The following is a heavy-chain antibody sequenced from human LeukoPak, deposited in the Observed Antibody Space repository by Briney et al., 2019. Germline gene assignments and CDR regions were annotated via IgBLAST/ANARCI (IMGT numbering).Heavy chain of an antibody. V-gene: IGHV3-53*01. D-gene: IGHD3-10*01. CDR1: GFTVSSNY. J-gene: IGHJ3*02. CDR2: IYSGGST. Sequence: GGSLRLSCAASGFTVSSNYMSWVRQAPGKGLEWVSVIYSGGSTYYADSVKGRFTISRDNAKKSLYLQMNSLRAEDTAVYYCATLRGWAFDIWGQGTMVTVSS. CDR3: ATLRGWAFDI.